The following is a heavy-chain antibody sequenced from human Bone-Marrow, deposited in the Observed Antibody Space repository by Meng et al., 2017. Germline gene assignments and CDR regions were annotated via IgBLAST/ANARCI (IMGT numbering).Heavy chain of an antibody. Sequence: ASVPVSCKASGYTFTSYDLNWLRQATGRGLEWMGWMNPNSGNTGYAQKFQGRVTMTRNTSISTAYMELNSLRSEDTAVYYCARTRSYYDFWIGYSPHWYFDLWGRGALVTVSS. CDR2: MNPNSGNT. CDR3: ARTRSYYDFWIGYSPHWYFDL. D-gene: IGHD3-3*01. CDR1: GYTFTSYD. J-gene: IGHJ2*01. V-gene: IGHV1-8*01.